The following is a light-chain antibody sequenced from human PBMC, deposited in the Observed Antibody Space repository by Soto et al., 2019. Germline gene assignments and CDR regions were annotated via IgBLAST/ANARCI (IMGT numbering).Light chain of an antibody. CDR3: QQSSNWPRT. CDR2: DAS. V-gene: IGKV3-11*01. CDR1: QSVSSY. Sequence: EIVLTQSPATLSLSPGXRATLSCRASQSVSSYLAWYQQKPGQAPRLLIYDASNRATGIPARFSGSGSGTDFTLTISSLEPEDFAFYYCQQSSNWPRTFGQGTKVDIK. J-gene: IGKJ1*01.